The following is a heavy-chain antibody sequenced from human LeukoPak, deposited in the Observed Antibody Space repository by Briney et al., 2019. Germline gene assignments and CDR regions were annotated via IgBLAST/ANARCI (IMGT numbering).Heavy chain of an antibody. J-gene: IGHJ5*02. Sequence: PGGSLRLSCAASGFIFSDYYMSWIRQAPGKGLEWISYITSSSSIIYYADSVKGRFTISRDNAKNSVYLQMNSLRAEDTAVYYCARGGWYNWFDPRGQGTLVTVSS. D-gene: IGHD6-19*01. CDR2: ITSSSSII. CDR3: ARGGWYNWFDP. CDR1: GFIFSDYY. V-gene: IGHV3-11*04.